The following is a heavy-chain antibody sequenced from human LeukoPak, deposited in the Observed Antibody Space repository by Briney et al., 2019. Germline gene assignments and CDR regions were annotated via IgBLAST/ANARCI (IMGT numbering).Heavy chain of an antibody. CDR3: ARVRPPGYSDY. CDR1: GGSISSYY. J-gene: IGHJ4*02. CDR2: IYYSGST. Sequence: SETLSLTCTVSGGSISSYYWSWIRQPPGKGLEWIGYIYYSGSTNYNPSLKSRVTISVDTSKNQFSLKLSSVTAADTAVYYCARVRPPGYSDYWDQGTLVTVSS. V-gene: IGHV4-59*01.